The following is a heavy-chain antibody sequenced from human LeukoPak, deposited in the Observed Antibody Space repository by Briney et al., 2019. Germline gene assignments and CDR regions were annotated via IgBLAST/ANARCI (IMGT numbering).Heavy chain of an antibody. J-gene: IGHJ6*02. CDR3: ANIVVVPAVTGGDYYGMDV. D-gene: IGHD2-2*01. CDR2: INPNSGGT. Sequence: ASVKVSCKASGYTFTGYYMHWVRQAPGQGLEWMGWINPNSGGTNYAQMFQGSVTMSRDTSIRTAYMELSRLRSDDTAVYYCANIVVVPAVTGGDYYGMDVWGQGTTVTVSS. CDR1: GYTFTGYY. V-gene: IGHV1-2*02.